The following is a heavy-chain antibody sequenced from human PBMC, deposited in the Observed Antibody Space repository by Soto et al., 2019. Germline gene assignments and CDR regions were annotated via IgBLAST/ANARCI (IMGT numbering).Heavy chain of an antibody. D-gene: IGHD3-22*01. CDR3: ARSTYYYDGSGYGFYYLDS. CDR2: IFSNDEK. J-gene: IGHJ4*02. V-gene: IGHV2-26*01. CDR1: GGSISSGGYS. Sequence: LTCAVSGGSISSGGYSWSWIRQPPGKGLEWLAHIFSNDEKSYSTSLKSRLTISKDTSKSQVVLTMTNMDPVDTATYYCARSTYYYDGSGYGFYYLDSWGQGTLVTAPQ.